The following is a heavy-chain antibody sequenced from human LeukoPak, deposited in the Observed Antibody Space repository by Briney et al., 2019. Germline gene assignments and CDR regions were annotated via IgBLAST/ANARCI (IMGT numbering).Heavy chain of an antibody. D-gene: IGHD6-13*01. Sequence: GGSLRLSCTASGFTFSSYSMNWVRQAPGKGLEWVSYISSSRSSIYYADSVKGRFTISRDYAKNSLYLQMNSLRAEDTAVYYCAREGVATAGIYYYYYMDVWGKGTTVTVSS. J-gene: IGHJ6*03. V-gene: IGHV3-48*01. CDR1: GFTFSSYS. CDR2: ISSSRSSI. CDR3: AREGVATAGIYYYYYMDV.